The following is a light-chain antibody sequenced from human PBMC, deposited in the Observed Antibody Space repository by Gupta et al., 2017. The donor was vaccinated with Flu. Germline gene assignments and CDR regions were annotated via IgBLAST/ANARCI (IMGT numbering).Light chain of an antibody. CDR2: QGD. CDR3: QSYEGANWV. CDR1: SGGVASAH. V-gene: IGLV6-57*01. Sequence: TVTSSCTGSSGGVASAHVHWLQQRPGSSPTTVIYQGDERPSGVPARFSGSVDTSSTSASLVISGLLTEDEDDYYCQSYEGANWVFGGGTKLTVL. J-gene: IGLJ3*02.